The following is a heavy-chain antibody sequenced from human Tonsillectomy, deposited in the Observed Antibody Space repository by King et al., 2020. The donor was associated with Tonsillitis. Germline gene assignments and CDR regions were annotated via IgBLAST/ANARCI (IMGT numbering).Heavy chain of an antibody. V-gene: IGHV4-59*01. CDR1: GGSISSYY. Sequence: QLQESGPGLVKPSETLSLTCTVSGGSISSYYWSWIRQPPGKGLEWIGYIYYSGSTNYNPSLKSRVTISVDTSKNQFSLKLSSVTAADTAVYYCARVVGVAEDNWYDALDIWGKGTMVTVSS. J-gene: IGHJ3*02. CDR3: ARVVGVAEDNWYDALDI. CDR2: IYYSGST. D-gene: IGHD2-8*01.